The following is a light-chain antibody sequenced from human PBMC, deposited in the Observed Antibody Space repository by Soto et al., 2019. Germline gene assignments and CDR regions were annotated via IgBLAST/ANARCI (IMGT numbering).Light chain of an antibody. V-gene: IGKV3-20*01. CDR1: QSISSSY. Sequence: IVLTQSPGTLSLSPGERATLSCRASQSISSSYLAWYQQKPGQAPRLLIYGASNRATAIPERFSGSGSGTDFTLTISRLEPEDFAVYYCQQYDDSPGTFGQGTKVDI. J-gene: IGKJ1*01. CDR2: GAS. CDR3: QQYDDSPGT.